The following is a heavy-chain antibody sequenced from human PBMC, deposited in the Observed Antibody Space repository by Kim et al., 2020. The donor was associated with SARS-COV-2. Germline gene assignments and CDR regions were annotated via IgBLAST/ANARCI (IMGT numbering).Heavy chain of an antibody. Sequence: SETLSLTCTVSGGSISSGGYYWSWIRQQKRKGLEWIGYIYSSGRTYYNPSLKSRVTISVDTSKNQFSLKLSSVTAADTAVYYCTRDQYGAGNYYYGMDVWGQGTTVTVSS. CDR1: GGSISSGGYY. J-gene: IGHJ6*02. CDR2: IYSSGRT. D-gene: IGHD1-1*01. V-gene: IGHV4-31*03. CDR3: TRDQYGAGNYYYGMDV.